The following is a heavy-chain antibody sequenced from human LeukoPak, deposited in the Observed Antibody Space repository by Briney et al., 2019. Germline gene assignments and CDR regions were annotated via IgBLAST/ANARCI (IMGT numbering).Heavy chain of an antibody. V-gene: IGHV3-33*06. CDR1: GFRFSSFG. J-gene: IGHJ4*02. Sequence: PGGSLRLSCAASGFRFSSFGMHWVRQAPGKGLDWVAVIWSDSSYIYYADSVKGRFTISRDNSKNTLYLQMNSLRAEDTAVYYCAKIVQYIAATGTGLESWGQGSLVTVSP. CDR2: IWSDSSYI. CDR3: AKIVQYIAATGTGLES. D-gene: IGHD6-13*01.